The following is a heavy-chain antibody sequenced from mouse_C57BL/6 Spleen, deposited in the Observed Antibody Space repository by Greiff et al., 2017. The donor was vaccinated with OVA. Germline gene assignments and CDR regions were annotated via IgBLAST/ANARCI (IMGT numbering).Heavy chain of an antibody. J-gene: IGHJ3*01. CDR1: GYSITSGYY. CDR2: ISYDGSN. CDR3: AVYYDYDGWFAY. Sequence: ESGPGLVKPSQSLSLTCSVTGYSITSGYYWNWIRQFPGNKLEWMGYISYDGSNNYNPSLKNRISITRDTSKNQFFLKLNSVTTEDTATYYCAVYYDYDGWFAYWGQGTLVTVSA. V-gene: IGHV3-6*01. D-gene: IGHD2-4*01.